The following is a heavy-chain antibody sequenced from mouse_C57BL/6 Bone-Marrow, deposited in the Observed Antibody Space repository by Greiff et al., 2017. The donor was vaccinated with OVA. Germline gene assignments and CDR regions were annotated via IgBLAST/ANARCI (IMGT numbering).Heavy chain of an antibody. CDR2: INPSSGYT. CDR3: ARPSDGYYLAY. Sequence: QVQLQQSGAELARPGASVKMSCKASGYTFTSYTMHWVKQRPGQGLEWIGYINPSSGYTKYNQKFKGKATLTADKSSSTAYMQLSSLTSEDSAVYYCARPSDGYYLAYWGQGTLVTVSA. J-gene: IGHJ3*01. V-gene: IGHV1-4*01. CDR1: GYTFTSYT. D-gene: IGHD2-3*01.